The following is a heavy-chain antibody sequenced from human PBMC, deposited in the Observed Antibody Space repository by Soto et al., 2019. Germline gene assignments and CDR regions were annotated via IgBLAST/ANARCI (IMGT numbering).Heavy chain of an antibody. D-gene: IGHD3-10*01. CDR1: GYTFTSYG. J-gene: IGHJ6*02. Sequence: ASVKVSCKASGYTFTSYGISWVRQAPGQGLEWIGWISAYNGNTNYAQKLQGRVTMTTDTSTSTAYMELRSLRSDDTAVYYCARDGDYYGSGSYPYYYYGMDVWGQGTTVTVSS. CDR3: ARDGDYYGSGSYPYYYYGMDV. V-gene: IGHV1-18*01. CDR2: ISAYNGNT.